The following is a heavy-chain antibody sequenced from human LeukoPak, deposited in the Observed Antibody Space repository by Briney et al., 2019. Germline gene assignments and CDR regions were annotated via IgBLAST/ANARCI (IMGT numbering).Heavy chain of an antibody. D-gene: IGHD1-26*01. CDR1: GDSMSPYY. CDR3: ARGPPHGTEFFDL. V-gene: IGHV4-59*01. CDR2: IYYTGST. Sequence: SETLSLTCSVSGDSMSPYYWSWLRQSPGKGLEWIGHIYYTGSTNYEPSLKSRVTISLDASKTEFSLRLRSVSAADTAVYYCARGPPHGTEFFDLGGQGTLVTVSS. J-gene: IGHJ4*02.